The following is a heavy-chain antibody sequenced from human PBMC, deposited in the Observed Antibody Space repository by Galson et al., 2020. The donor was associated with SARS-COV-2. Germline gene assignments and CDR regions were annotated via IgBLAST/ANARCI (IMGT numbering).Heavy chain of an antibody. CDR1: GFTFINAW. Sequence: GESLKISCAASGFTFINAWMNWVRQAPGQGLAWVGRVTGKYGGGTIDYATPVKGRFTISRDDSKKTLYLQMDSLRSEDTAVYYCTTDDLWGNGGFFFDYWGQGTLVTVSS. J-gene: IGHJ4*02. V-gene: IGHV3-15*01. CDR2: VTGKYGGGTI. CDR3: TTDDLWGNGGFFFDY. D-gene: IGHD3-16*01.